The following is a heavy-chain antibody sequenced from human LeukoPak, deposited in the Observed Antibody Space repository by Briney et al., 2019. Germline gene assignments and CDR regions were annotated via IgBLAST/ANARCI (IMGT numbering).Heavy chain of an antibody. Sequence: GGSLRLSCAASGFTFGDYEMNWVRQAPGKGLEWVSYISSSGNTRYYADSVKGRSTISRDNANDSLYLQMNSLRAEDTAVYYCVRDRNGGCFDPWGQGTLVTVSS. CDR1: GFTFGDYE. D-gene: IGHD2-8*01. CDR3: VRDRNGGCFDP. V-gene: IGHV3-48*03. J-gene: IGHJ5*02. CDR2: ISSSGNTR.